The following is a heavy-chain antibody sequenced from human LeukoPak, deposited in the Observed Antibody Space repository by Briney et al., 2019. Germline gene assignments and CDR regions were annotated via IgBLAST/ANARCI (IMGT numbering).Heavy chain of an antibody. V-gene: IGHV4-59*08. CDR1: GASITRDY. D-gene: IGHD2/OR15-2a*01. CDR3: ARTKSSSDGFDY. CDR2: IYYSGSS. Sequence: PSETLSLTCTVSGASITRDYWSWVRQPPGKGLEWIGYIYYSGSSNDNPSLRSRPTMSGDTSKNQFSLRLTSVTAADTAVYYCARTKSSSDGFDYWGQGTLVTVSS. J-gene: IGHJ4*02.